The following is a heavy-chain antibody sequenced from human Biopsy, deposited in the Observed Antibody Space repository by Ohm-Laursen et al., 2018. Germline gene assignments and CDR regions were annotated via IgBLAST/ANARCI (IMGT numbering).Heavy chain of an antibody. CDR1: GVSINTGGYY. J-gene: IGHJ4*02. CDR2: IHYSGNT. CDR3: TRAGGGKIYGL. D-gene: IGHD3-16*01. V-gene: IGHV4-31*03. Sequence: TLSLTCTVSGVSINTGGYYWTWIRQHPGTGLERIGCIHYSGNTLYNPSLKSRLTISVDTSRNQFSLKLTSVTAADTALYYCTRAGGGKIYGLWGQGTLVTVSS.